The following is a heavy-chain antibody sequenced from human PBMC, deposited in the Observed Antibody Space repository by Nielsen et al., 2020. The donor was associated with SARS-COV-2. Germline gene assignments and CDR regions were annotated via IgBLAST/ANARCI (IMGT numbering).Heavy chain of an antibody. CDR3: ARGPRGVTMVRHFQLGMDV. J-gene: IGHJ6*02. Sequence: WIRQPPGKGLEWIGEIYHSGSTNYNPSLKSRVTISVDKSKNQFSLKLSSVTAADTAVYYCARGPRGVTMVRHFQLGMDVWGQGTTVTVSS. CDR2: IYHSGST. D-gene: IGHD3-10*01. V-gene: IGHV4-4*02.